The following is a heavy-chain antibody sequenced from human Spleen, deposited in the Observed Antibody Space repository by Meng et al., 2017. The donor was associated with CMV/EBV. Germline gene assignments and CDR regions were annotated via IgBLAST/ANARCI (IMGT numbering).Heavy chain of an antibody. CDR3: ASTQASGSPLDFWFDP. V-gene: IGHV4-30-4*08. CDR1: ISSGDYY. D-gene: IGHD1-26*01. Sequence: ISSGDYYWSWIRQPPGKGLEWIGYIYYSGSTYYDPSLKSRVTISVDTSKNHFSLKLSSVTAADTAVYYCASTQASGSPLDFWFDPWGQGTLVTVSS. J-gene: IGHJ5*02. CDR2: IYYSGST.